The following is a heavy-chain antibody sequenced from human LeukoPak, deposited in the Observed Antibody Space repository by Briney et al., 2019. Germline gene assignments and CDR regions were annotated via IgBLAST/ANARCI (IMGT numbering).Heavy chain of an antibody. V-gene: IGHV4-34*01. CDR3: ARHYVWGSYRYPFDY. CDR1: GGSFSGYY. J-gene: IGHJ4*02. Sequence: SETLSLTCAVYGGSFSGYYWSWIRQPPGKGLEWIGEINHSGSTNYNPSLKSRVTISVDTSKNQFSLKLSSVTAADTAVYYCARHYVWGSYRYPFDYWGQGTLVTVSS. D-gene: IGHD3-16*02. CDR2: INHSGST.